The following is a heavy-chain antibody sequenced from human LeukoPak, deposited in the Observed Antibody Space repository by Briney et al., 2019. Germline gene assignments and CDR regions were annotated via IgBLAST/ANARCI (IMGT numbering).Heavy chain of an antibody. CDR2: IYCRGNT. J-gene: IGHJ4*02. Sequence: SETLSLTCTVSGGSISGYFWSWIRQPPGKGLEWIGYIYCRGNTRYNPSLSSRVTISVDTSKSQFSLKLSSVTAADTAVYYCTRVLLQGSSDYWGQGTPVTVSS. CDR1: GGSISGYF. D-gene: IGHD6-6*01. CDR3: TRVLLQGSSDY. V-gene: IGHV4-59*01.